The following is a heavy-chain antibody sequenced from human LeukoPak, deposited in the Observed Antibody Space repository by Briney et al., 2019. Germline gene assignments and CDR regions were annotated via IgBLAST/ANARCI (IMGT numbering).Heavy chain of an antibody. V-gene: IGHV3-53*01. D-gene: IGHD2-15*01. CDR2: IYSDGTA. CDR1: GFTVSSYY. J-gene: IGHJ2*01. Sequence: GGSLRLSCAASGFTVSSYYMSWVRQAPGKGLEWVSLIYSDGTAYYADSVKGRFTISRDNSKNTLYLQMNSLRAEDTAVYYCARSGGYWYFDLWGRGTLVTVSS. CDR3: ARSGGYWYFDL.